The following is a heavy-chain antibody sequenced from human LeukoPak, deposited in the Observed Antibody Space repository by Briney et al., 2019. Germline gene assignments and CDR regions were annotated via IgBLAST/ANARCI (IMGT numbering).Heavy chain of an antibody. CDR2: IYYSGST. CDR3: AGSLGITGTATKY. D-gene: IGHD1-20*01. Sequence: SETLSLTCTVSGGSISSSSYYWGWIRQPPGKGLEWIGSIYYSGSTYYNPSLKSRVTISVDTSKNQFSLKLSSVTAADTAVYYCAGSLGITGTATKYWGQGTLVTVSS. CDR1: GGSISSSSYY. J-gene: IGHJ4*02. V-gene: IGHV4-39*07.